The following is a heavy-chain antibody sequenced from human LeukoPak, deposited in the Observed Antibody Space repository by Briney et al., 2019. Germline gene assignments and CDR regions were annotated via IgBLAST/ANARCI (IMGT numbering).Heavy chain of an antibody. CDR2: ISWHGNST. CDR3: ATAPYDSSGIDD. J-gene: IGHJ4*02. V-gene: IGHV3-43D*03. CDR1: GFTFDDYA. Sequence: GGSLRLSCAASGFTFDDYAMHWVGHAPGKGLEGVSLISWHGNSTYYADAVKGRFTISRDNNNNSLYLQMNSLRTEDTALYYCATAPYDSSGIDDWGQGSLVTVSS. D-gene: IGHD3-22*01.